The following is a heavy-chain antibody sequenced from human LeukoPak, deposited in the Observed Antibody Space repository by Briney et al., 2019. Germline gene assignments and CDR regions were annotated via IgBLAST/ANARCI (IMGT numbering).Heavy chain of an antibody. J-gene: IGHJ4*02. CDR1: GDSISSYS. V-gene: IGHV4-59*12. Sequence: SETLSLTCTVSGDSISSYSWSWIRQPPGKGLEWIGYIYYSGSTYYNPSLKSRVTMSVDTSKNQFSLRLSSVNAADTAVYYCARDILATSIAAPYYWGQGTLVTVSS. CDR2: IYYSGST. D-gene: IGHD6-13*01. CDR3: ARDILATSIAAPYY.